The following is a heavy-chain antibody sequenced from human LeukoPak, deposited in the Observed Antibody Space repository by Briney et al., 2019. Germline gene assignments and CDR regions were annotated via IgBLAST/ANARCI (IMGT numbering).Heavy chain of an antibody. J-gene: IGHJ4*02. CDR1: GFTFSSYW. CDR2: IKQDGSEK. V-gene: IGHV3-7*03. D-gene: IGHD3-16*02. Sequence: PGGSLRLSCAASGFTFSSYWMNWVRQAPGKGLEWVANIKQDGSEKYYVDSVKGRFTISRDNAKNSLYLQMNSLRAEDTAVYYCAREYFGSRAPRYDYVWGSYRYHLDTLDYWGQGTLVTVSS. CDR3: AREYFGSRAPRYDYVWGSYRYHLDTLDY.